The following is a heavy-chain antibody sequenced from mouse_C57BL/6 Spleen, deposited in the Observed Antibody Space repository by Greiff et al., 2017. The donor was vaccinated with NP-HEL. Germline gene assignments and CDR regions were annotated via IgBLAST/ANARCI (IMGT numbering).Heavy chain of an antibody. CDR2: ISDGGSYT. J-gene: IGHJ3*01. D-gene: IGHD2-2*01. CDR1: GFTFSSYA. V-gene: IGHV5-4*03. Sequence: EVKLMESGGGLVKPGGSLKLSCAASGFTFSSYAMSWVRQTPEKRLEWVATISDGGSYTYYPDNVKGRFTISRDNAKNNLYLQMSHLKSEDTAMYYCARIYYGYDGGFAFWGQGTLVTVSA. CDR3: ARIYYGYDGGFAF.